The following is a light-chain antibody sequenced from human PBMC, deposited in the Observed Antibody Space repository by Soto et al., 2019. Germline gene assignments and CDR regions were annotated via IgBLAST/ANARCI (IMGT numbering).Light chain of an antibody. V-gene: IGKV1-12*01. Sequence: DIQMTQSPSSVSASVGDRVTITCRASQGVGSWLGWYQQKPGKAPKLLIFPASDLQIGVPSRFSGSGSGTDFTLTISSLKPEDFAIYYCQREDRFPRTFGQGTRLQI. CDR3: QREDRFPRT. J-gene: IGKJ5*01. CDR1: QGVGSW. CDR2: PAS.